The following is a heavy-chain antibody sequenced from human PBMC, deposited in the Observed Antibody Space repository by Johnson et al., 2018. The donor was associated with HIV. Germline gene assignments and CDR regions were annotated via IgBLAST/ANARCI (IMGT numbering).Heavy chain of an antibody. Sequence: MLLVESGGGLVQPGGSLRLSCAASGFTFSSYWMHWVRQAPGKGLVWVSRINSDGSSTSYADSGKGRFTISRDNAKNTLYLKMNSLRAEDTAVYCCAFPTGATTAFDIWGQGTMVTVSS. V-gene: IGHV3-74*01. CDR1: GFTFSSYW. CDR2: INSDGSST. J-gene: IGHJ3*02. CDR3: AFPTGATTAFDI. D-gene: IGHD5-24*01.